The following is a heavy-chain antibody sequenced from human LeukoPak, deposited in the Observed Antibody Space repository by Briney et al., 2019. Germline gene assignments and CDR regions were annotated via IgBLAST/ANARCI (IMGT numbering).Heavy chain of an antibody. Sequence: PGGSLRLSCSASGFSFTYYAMHWVRQAPGKGLEYVSAIHNNGGTTFYADSVKGRFTISRDNSKNTLSLQMSSLRPEDTAVYYCVEVGTSGWPGPYYFDYWGQGTLVTVSS. D-gene: IGHD6-19*01. CDR2: IHNNGGTT. J-gene: IGHJ4*02. CDR1: GFSFTYYA. CDR3: VEVGTSGWPGPYYFDY. V-gene: IGHV3-64D*06.